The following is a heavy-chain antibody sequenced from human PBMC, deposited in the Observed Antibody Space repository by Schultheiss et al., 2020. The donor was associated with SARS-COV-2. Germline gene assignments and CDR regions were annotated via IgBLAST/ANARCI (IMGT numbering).Heavy chain of an antibody. CDR1: GASTSIVSYY. V-gene: IGHV4-39*01. J-gene: IGHJ4*02. CDR2: IYYSGST. CDR3: ARGRQLVGFDY. Sequence: SQTLSLTCSVSGASTSIVSYYWAWVRQPARKGLEWIGSIYYSGSTYYNPSLKSRVTISVDTSKNQFSLKLSSVTAADTAVYYCARGRQLVGFDYWGQGTLVTVSS. D-gene: IGHD6-6*01.